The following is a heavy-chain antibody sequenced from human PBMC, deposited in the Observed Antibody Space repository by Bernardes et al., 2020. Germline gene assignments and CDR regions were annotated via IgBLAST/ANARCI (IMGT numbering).Heavy chain of an antibody. Sequence: VGSLLLSCAASGFTFSSFEMNWVRQTPGRGLEWVSYISSDATTIYYADSVKGRFTISRDNAKNSLYLQMDSLRAEDTAVYYCARDSQIFGVAPFDYWGQGTLVTVSS. V-gene: IGHV3-48*03. D-gene: IGHD3-3*01. J-gene: IGHJ4*02. CDR1: GFTFSSFE. CDR2: ISSDATTI. CDR3: ARDSQIFGVAPFDY.